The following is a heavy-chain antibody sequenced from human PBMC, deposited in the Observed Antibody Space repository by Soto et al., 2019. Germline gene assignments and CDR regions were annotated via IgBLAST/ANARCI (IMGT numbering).Heavy chain of an antibody. Sequence: ASVKVSCKASGGTFNRFTICWVRQSPGQGFEWMGGISPFLGKTDYAQKFQGRVTITADESTGKSYMQLTSLRSDDTAIYYCARTHFYETGGVFDYFGYWGQGALVTVSS. V-gene: IGHV1-69*10. CDR2: ISPFLGKT. D-gene: IGHD3-3*01. CDR1: GGTFNRFT. J-gene: IGHJ4*02. CDR3: ARTHFYETGGVFDYFGY.